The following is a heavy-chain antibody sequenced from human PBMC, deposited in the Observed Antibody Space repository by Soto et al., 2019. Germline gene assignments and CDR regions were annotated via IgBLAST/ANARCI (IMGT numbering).Heavy chain of an antibody. V-gene: IGHV5-10-1*01. CDR1: GYTFTTYW. CDR2: IDPSDSYT. D-gene: IGHD2-2*01. Sequence: GESLKISFKGSGYTFTTYWINWVRQMTGKGLEWMGRIDPSDSYTKYSPSFQGHVITSADKSISTAYLHWSSLKASDTAIYYCARSFDSSSTYGMDVWGQGTTVTGSS. CDR3: ARSFDSSSTYGMDV. J-gene: IGHJ6*02.